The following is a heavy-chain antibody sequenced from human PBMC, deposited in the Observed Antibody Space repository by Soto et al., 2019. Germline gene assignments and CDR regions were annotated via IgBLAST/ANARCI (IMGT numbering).Heavy chain of an antibody. D-gene: IGHD1-1*01. J-gene: IGHJ4*02. Sequence: GASVKVSCKASGYTFTNYYLHWVRQAPGQGLEWVGMINPSARSASYAQKLRGRLTMDRDTSTTTVYTELSRLTFEDTAVYFCARDNSAANGVLDHWGQGTLVTVSS. CDR2: INPSARSA. V-gene: IGHV1-46*04. CDR3: ARDNSAANGVLDH. CDR1: GYTFTNYY.